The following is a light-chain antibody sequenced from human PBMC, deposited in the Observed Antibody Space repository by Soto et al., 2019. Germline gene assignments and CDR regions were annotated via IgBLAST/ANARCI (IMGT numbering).Light chain of an antibody. CDR1: GSNVGNHY. J-gene: IGLJ1*01. Sequence: QSVLTQPPSVSAAPGQKVTISCAGSGSNVGNHYVSWYQQLPGTAPKLLIYDDNKRPSGIPDRFSGSKSATSATLGITGLQTGDEADYYCGAWADGLSAYVFGPGTKVTVL. CDR3: GAWADGLSAYV. CDR2: DDN. V-gene: IGLV1-51*01.